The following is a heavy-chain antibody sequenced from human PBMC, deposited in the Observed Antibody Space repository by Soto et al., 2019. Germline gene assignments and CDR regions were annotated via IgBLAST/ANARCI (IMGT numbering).Heavy chain of an antibody. D-gene: IGHD6-19*01. CDR2: IWYDGSNK. CDR1: GFTFSSYG. Sequence: QVQLEESGGGVVQPGRSLRLSGAASGFTFSSYGMHWVRQAPGKGLEWVAVIWYDGSNKYYADSVKGRFTISRDNSKTTRYLQMNSLGAEDTAVYYCARIPQIAVAGTRFGYFDLWGRGTLVTVSS. CDR3: ARIPQIAVAGTRFGYFDL. J-gene: IGHJ2*01. V-gene: IGHV3-33*01.